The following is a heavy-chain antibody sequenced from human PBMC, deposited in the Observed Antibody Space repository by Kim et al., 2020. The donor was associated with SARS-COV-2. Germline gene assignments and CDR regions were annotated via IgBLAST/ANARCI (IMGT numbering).Heavy chain of an antibody. CDR1: GFTFSNYW. CDR3: ARDGRDSGGYPYFDY. V-gene: IGHV3-74*01. CDR2: INSDESST. Sequence: GGSLRLSCAASGFTFSNYWMHWVRQAPGKGLVWVSHINSDESSTSYADSVKGRFTISRDNANNTLYLQMNSLRAEDTAVYYCARDGRDSGGYPYFDYWGQGGLVTVSS. J-gene: IGHJ4*02. D-gene: IGHD3-10*01.